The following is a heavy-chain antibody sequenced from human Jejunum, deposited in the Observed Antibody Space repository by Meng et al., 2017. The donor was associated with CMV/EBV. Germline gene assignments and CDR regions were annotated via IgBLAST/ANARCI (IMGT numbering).Heavy chain of an antibody. V-gene: IGHV3-23*01. J-gene: IGHJ6*02. CDR3: AKVLNPPRMRFSYYGMDV. CDR2: ISASGVSA. D-gene: IGHD3-10*01. CDR1: SYA. Sequence: SYARTWVRQAPGEGLDWVSTISASGVSAYYADSVKGRFTISRDNSKNTLYLQINSLRADDTAVYYCAKVLNPPRMRFSYYGMDVWGQGTTVTVSS.